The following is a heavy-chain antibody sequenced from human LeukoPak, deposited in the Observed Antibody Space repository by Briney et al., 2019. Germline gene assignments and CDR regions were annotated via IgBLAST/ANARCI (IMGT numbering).Heavy chain of an antibody. D-gene: IGHD6-13*01. CDR1: GGSISSYY. J-gene: IGHJ4*02. CDR3: ARLPGSSWYYFDY. Sequence: PSETLSLTCTVSGGSISSYYWSWIRQPPGKGLEWIGYIYYSGSTNYNPSLKSRVTISVDTSKNQFSLKLSSVTAADTAVYYCARLPGSSWYYFDYWGQGTLVTVSS. CDR2: IYYSGST. V-gene: IGHV4-59*08.